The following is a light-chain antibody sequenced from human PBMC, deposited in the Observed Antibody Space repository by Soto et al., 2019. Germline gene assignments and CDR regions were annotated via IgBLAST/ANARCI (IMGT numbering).Light chain of an antibody. V-gene: IGKV3-20*01. J-gene: IGKJ4*02. Sequence: IVLTQSPATLSLSPGERATLSCRASQSVSSSYLAWYQQTRGQAPRLLIYGASSRATAIPDRFSGSGSGTDFTLTISGLEPEDFAVSYCHQYGSSPLTFGGGTKLEIK. CDR3: HQYGSSPLT. CDR2: GAS. CDR1: QSVSSSY.